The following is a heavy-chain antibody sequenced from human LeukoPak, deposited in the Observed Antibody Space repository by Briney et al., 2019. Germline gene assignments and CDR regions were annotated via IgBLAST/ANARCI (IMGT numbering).Heavy chain of an antibody. CDR1: GGSFSGYY. CDR3: XXXXXXXXXXXXXXXPTGGDAFDI. Sequence: SETLSLTCAVYGGSFSGYYWGWIRQPPGKGLEGIGSIYHSGSTYYNPSLKSRVTISVDTSKNQFSLKLSSVTAPDTAVYYCXXXXXXXXXXXXXXXPTGGDAFDIWGQGTMVTVSS. V-gene: IGHV4-38-2*01. CDR2: IYHSGST. J-gene: IGHJ3*02. D-gene: IGHD1-1*01.